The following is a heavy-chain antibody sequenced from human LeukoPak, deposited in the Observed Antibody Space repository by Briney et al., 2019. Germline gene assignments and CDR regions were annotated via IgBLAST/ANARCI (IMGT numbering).Heavy chain of an antibody. D-gene: IGHD3-10*01. V-gene: IGHV1-24*01. Sequence: ASVKVCCKASGGTFSSYAISWVRQAPGKGLEWMGGFDPEDGETIYAQKFQGRVTMTEDTSTDTAYMELSSLRSEDTAVYYCATDISYYYGSGSYSWGQGTLVTVSS. CDR1: GGTFSSYA. J-gene: IGHJ5*02. CDR3: ATDISYYYGSGSYS. CDR2: FDPEDGET.